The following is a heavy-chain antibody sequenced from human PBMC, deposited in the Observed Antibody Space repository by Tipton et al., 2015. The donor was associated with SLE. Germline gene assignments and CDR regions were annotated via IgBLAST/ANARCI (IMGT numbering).Heavy chain of an antibody. CDR1: GGSISSSSYY. CDR2: IYYSGST. CDR3: ARAAAPWYNYYGMDV. Sequence: TLSLTCTVSGGSISSSSYYWGWIRQPPGKGLEWIGSIYYSGSTYYNPSLKSRVTISVDRSKNQFSLKLSSVTAADTAVYYCARAAAPWYNYYGMDVWGQGTTVTVSS. J-gene: IGHJ6*02. D-gene: IGHD6-25*01. V-gene: IGHV4-39*07.